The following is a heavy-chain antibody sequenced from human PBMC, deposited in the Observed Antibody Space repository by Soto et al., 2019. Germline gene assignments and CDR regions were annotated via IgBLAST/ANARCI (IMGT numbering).Heavy chain of an antibody. D-gene: IGHD6-19*01. CDR1: GGSISSYY. V-gene: IGHV4-59*01. Sequence: PSETLSLTCTVSGGSISSYYWSWIRQPPGKGLEWIGYIYYSGSTNYNPSLKSRVTISVDTSKNQFSLKLSSVTAADTAVYYCARGGGRAQWLVGDDDFEIGGKGKMVT. CDR3: ARGGGRAQWLVGDDDFEI. J-gene: IGHJ3*02. CDR2: IYYSGST.